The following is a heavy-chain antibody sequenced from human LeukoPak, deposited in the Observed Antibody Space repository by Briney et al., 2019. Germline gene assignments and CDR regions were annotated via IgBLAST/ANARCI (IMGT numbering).Heavy chain of an antibody. V-gene: IGHV4-39*01. CDR2: IYYSGNT. J-gene: IGHJ4*02. CDR3: ARGGDYGDRNTFDY. Sequence: PSETLSLTCTVSGGSVSSSSFSWGWIRQPPGKGLEWIGSIYYSGNTYYNPSLKSRVTISVDTSKNQFSLKVYSVTAADTAVYHCARGGDYGDRNTFDYWGQGTLVTVSS. D-gene: IGHD4-17*01. CDR1: GGSVSSSSFS.